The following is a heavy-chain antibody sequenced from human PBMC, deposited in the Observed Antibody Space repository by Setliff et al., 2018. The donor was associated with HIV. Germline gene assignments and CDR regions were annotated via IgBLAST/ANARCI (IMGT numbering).Heavy chain of an antibody. CDR1: GGTFSSYA. D-gene: IGHD5-18*01. V-gene: IGHV1-69*06. CDR3: AREAYSYCYVLPATRFGYYFDS. Sequence: ASVKVSCKASGGTFSSYAISWVRQAPGQGLEWMGRTIPIFGTANYAQKFQGRVTITADKSTSTAYMELSSLRSEDTAMYYCAREAYSYCYVLPATRFGYYFDSWGQGTLVTVSS. J-gene: IGHJ4*02. CDR2: TIPIFGTA.